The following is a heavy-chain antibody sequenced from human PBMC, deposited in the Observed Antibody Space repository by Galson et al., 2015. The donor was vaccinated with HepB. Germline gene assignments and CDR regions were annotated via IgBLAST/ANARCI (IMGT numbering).Heavy chain of an antibody. CDR2: ISGSGGST. Sequence: SLRLSCAASGFTFSSYAMSWVRQAPGKGLEWVSAISGSGGSTYYADSVKGRFTIPRDNSKNTLYLQMNSLRAEDTAVYYCAKMGADYDIMAMDVWGKGTTVTVSS. CDR3: AKMGADYDIMAMDV. V-gene: IGHV3-23*01. J-gene: IGHJ6*03. D-gene: IGHD3-9*01. CDR1: GFTFSSYA.